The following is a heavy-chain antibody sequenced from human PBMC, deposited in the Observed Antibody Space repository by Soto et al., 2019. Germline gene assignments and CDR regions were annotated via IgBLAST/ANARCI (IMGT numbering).Heavy chain of an antibody. J-gene: IGHJ4*02. Sequence: QVQLVQSGAEVKKPGASVKVSCKASGYTFTSYAMHWVRQAPGQRLEWMGWINAGNSNTKYSQKFQGRVTITRDTSASIAYMELSSLRSEDTAVYYCARDPGYSYGFNWGQGTLVTVSS. V-gene: IGHV1-3*01. CDR3: ARDPGYSYGFN. CDR2: INAGNSNT. D-gene: IGHD5-18*01. CDR1: GYTFTSYA.